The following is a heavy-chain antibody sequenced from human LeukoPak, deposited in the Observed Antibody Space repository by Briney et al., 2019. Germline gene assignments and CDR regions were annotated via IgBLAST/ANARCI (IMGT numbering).Heavy chain of an antibody. CDR2: IYSGGST. CDR1: GFTVSSND. CDR3: ARDYGSGSYRRFDP. Sequence: GGSLRLSCAASGFTVSSNDMSWVRQAPGKGLDWFSAIYSGGSTYYADSVKGRFTISRDNSKNTLYLQMNSLRAEDTAVYYCARDYGSGSYRRFDPWGQGTLVSVSS. D-gene: IGHD3-10*01. J-gene: IGHJ5*02. V-gene: IGHV3-66*01.